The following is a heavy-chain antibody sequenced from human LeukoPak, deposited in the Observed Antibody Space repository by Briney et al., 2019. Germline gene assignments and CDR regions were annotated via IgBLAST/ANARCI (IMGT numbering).Heavy chain of an antibody. CDR3: LVTFGY. J-gene: IGHJ4*02. CDR1: GFTSSSYG. Sequence: PGRSLRLSCAASGFTSSSYGMHWVRQAPGKGLEWVAFIRYDGSNKYYADSVKGRFTISRDNSKNTLYLQMNSLRAEDTAVYYSLVTFGYWGQGTLVTVSS. D-gene: IGHD4-11*01. V-gene: IGHV3-30*02. CDR2: IRYDGSNK.